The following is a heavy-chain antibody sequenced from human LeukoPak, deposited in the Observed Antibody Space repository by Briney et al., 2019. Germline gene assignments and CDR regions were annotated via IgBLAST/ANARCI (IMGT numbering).Heavy chain of an antibody. D-gene: IGHD2-15*01. CDR2: ISSSSTTI. V-gene: IGHV3-48*01. CDR1: GFTFSYYS. CDR3: AREYCSGGSCYSRYWYLDL. Sequence: PGGSLRLSCAASGFTFSYYSMNWVRQTPGQGLEWVSYISSSSTTIYYADSVKGRFTISRDNAKYSLYLQMNSLRAEDTAVYYCAREYCSGGSCYSRYWYLDLWGRGTLVTVSS. J-gene: IGHJ2*01.